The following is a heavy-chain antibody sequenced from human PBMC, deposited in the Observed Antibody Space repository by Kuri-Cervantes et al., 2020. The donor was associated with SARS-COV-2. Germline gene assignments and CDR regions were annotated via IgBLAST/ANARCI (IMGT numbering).Heavy chain of an antibody. D-gene: IGHD3-22*01. CDR1: GYSFTSYW. V-gene: IGHV5-10-1*01. J-gene: IGHJ3*02. Sequence: GGSLRLSCKGSGYSFTSYWISWVRQMPGKGLEWMGRIDPSDSYTNYSPSFQGHVTISADKSISTAYLQWSSLKASDTAMYYCARTPYYYDRRAFDIWGQGTMVTVSS. CDR2: IDPSDSYT. CDR3: ARTPYYYDRRAFDI.